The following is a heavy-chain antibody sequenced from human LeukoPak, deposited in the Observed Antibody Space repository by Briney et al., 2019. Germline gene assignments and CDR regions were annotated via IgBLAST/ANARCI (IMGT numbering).Heavy chain of an antibody. Sequence: GGSLRLSCAASGFTLSSYAMHWVRQAPGKGLEWVAAISYDGSNKYSADSVKGRFTISRDNSKNTLYLQMNSLRADDTAVYYSAGVDAAMPDAFDIWGQGTTVTVSS. J-gene: IGHJ3*02. CDR3: AGVDAAMPDAFDI. D-gene: IGHD5-18*01. CDR1: GFTLSSYA. CDR2: ISYDGSNK. V-gene: IGHV3-30*04.